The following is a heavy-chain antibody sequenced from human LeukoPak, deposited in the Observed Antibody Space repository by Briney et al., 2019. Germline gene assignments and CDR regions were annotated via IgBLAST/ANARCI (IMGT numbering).Heavy chain of an antibody. CDR1: GYTFTSYG. CDR3: ARDLSQGIQLWFEGYFDY. Sequence: ASVKVFCKASGYTFTSYGISWVRQAPGQGLEWMGWISAYNGNTNYAQKLQGRVTMTTDTSTSTAYMELRSLRSDDTAVYYCARDLSQGIQLWFEGYFDYWGQGTLVTVSS. V-gene: IGHV1-18*04. D-gene: IGHD5-18*01. J-gene: IGHJ4*02. CDR2: ISAYNGNT.